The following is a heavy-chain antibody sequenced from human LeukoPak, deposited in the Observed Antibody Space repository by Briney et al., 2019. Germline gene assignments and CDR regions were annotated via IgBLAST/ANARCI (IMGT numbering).Heavy chain of an antibody. D-gene: IGHD5-24*01. CDR3: ARGLQENLAWLTAFSAFDI. J-gene: IGHJ3*02. Sequence: GASVKVSCKASGYTFTSYGISWVRQAPGQGLEWMGWISAYNGNTNYAQKLQGRVTMTTDTSTSTAYMELRSLRSDDTAVDYCARGLQENLAWLTAFSAFDIWGPGTMVTVSS. CDR1: GYTFTSYG. CDR2: ISAYNGNT. V-gene: IGHV1-18*01.